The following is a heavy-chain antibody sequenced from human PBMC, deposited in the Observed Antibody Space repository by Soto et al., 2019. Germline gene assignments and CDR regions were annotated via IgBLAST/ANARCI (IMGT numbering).Heavy chain of an antibody. J-gene: IGHJ3*02. CDR3: AKDRGVVVRAFDI. Sequence: GGSLRLSCAASGFTFSSYAMSWVRQAPGKGLEWVSAISGSGGSTYYADSVKGRFTISRDKSKNTLYLQMNSLRAEDTAVYYCAKDRGVVVRAFDIWGQGTMVTVSS. CDR1: GFTFSSYA. D-gene: IGHD2-2*01. CDR2: ISGSGGST. V-gene: IGHV3-23*01.